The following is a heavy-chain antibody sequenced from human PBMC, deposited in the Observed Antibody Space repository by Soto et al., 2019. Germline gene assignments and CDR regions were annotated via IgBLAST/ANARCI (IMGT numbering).Heavy chain of an antibody. CDR2: ISAYNGNT. J-gene: IGHJ4*02. Sequence: QVQLVQSGAEVKKPGASVKVSCKASGYTFTSYGISWVRQAPGQGLEWMGWISAYNGNTNYAQKLQGRVTMTTDTTTSTAYMELRSLRSDDTAVYYCARETIVGVSPPPYYFDYWGQGTLVTVSS. D-gene: IGHD1-26*01. V-gene: IGHV1-18*01. CDR1: GYTFTSYG. CDR3: ARETIVGVSPPPYYFDY.